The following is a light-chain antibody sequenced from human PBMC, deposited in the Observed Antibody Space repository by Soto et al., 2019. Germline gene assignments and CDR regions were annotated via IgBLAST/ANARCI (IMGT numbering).Light chain of an antibody. Sequence: EIVLTQSPATLSLSPGERATLSCRASQSVDSYLAWYQQKPGQAPRLLIYDASNRATGIPARFSGSGSGTEFTLTISSLQSEDFAVYTCQQYNNWLITFGQGTRLEIK. CDR3: QQYNNWLIT. V-gene: IGKV3-11*01. CDR2: DAS. J-gene: IGKJ5*01. CDR1: QSVDSY.